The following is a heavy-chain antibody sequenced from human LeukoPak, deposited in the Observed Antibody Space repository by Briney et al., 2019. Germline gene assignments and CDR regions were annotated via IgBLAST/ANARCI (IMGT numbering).Heavy chain of an antibody. V-gene: IGHV4-39*07. Sequence: PSETLSLTCTVSGDSSSSNGFYWGWIRQPPGQGLEGIGNIYYSGSTYYNPSLKSRVTTSVDTSKNQFSLKLSSVTAADTAVYYCARGTRGSDSSFDYWGQGTLVTFSS. CDR3: ARGTRGSDSSFDY. J-gene: IGHJ4*02. CDR2: IYYSGST. CDR1: GDSSSSNGFY. D-gene: IGHD1-1*01.